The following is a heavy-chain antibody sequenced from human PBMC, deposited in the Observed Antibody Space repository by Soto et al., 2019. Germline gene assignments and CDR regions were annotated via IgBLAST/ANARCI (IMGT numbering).Heavy chain of an antibody. V-gene: IGHV3-11*01. CDR2: ISSSGSTM. Sequence: GGSLRLSCAASGFTFIDYYMSWILQAPGKGLEWVSYISSSGSTMYYADSVKGRFTISRDNAKNSLYLQMNSLRAEDTAVYYCARAWRNSAPFDYWGPGTLVTVSS. D-gene: IGHD1-7*01. CDR1: GFTFIDYY. CDR3: ARAWRNSAPFDY. J-gene: IGHJ4*02.